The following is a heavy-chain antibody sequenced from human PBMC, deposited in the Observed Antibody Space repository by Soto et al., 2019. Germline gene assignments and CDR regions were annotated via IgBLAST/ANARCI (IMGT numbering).Heavy chain of an antibody. CDR3: ARVNYDNGHAFDV. CDR1: GYTFTSYG. J-gene: IGHJ3*01. Sequence: VQLVQSGAEVKKPGESLRISCKASGYTFTSYGISWVRQAPGQGLEWMGWISAYNGNTIYAQKVQGRVSMTTDTSTSTAYMELRSLRSDDTAVYHCARVNYDNGHAFDVWGQGTMVTVSS. V-gene: IGHV1-18*01. CDR2: ISAYNGNT. D-gene: IGHD3-22*01.